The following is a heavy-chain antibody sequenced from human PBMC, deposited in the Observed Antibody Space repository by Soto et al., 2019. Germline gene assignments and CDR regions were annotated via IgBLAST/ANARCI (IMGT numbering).Heavy chain of an antibody. Sequence: ASVKVSCKASGYTFTGYYMHWVRQAPGQGLEWMGWINPNSGGTNYAQKFQGWVTMTRDTSISTAYMELSRLRSDDTAVYYCARVPVATGHSKRGFLAGAFDIWGQGTMVTVSS. CDR2: INPNSGGT. CDR3: ARVPVATGHSKRGFLAGAFDI. V-gene: IGHV1-2*04. D-gene: IGHD2-15*01. CDR1: GYTFTGYY. J-gene: IGHJ3*02.